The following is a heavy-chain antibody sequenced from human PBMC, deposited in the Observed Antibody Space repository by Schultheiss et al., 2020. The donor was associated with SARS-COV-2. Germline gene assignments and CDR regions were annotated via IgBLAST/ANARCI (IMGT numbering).Heavy chain of an antibody. D-gene: IGHD1-26*01. CDR1: GFTFSSYG. CDR3: ARDLVGATIGYYYYYGMDV. V-gene: IGHV3-33*01. J-gene: IGHJ6*02. CDR2: IWYDGSNK. Sequence: GGSLRLSCAASGFTFSSYGMHWVRQAPGKGLEWVAVIWYDGSNKYYADSVKGRFTISRDNSKNTLYLQMNSLRAEDTAVYYCARDLVGATIGYYYYYGMDVWGQGTTVTVSS.